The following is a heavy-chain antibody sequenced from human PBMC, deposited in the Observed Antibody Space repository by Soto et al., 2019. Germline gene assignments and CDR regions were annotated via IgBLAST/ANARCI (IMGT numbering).Heavy chain of an antibody. J-gene: IGHJ6*02. CDR2: ISSSSSYI. D-gene: IGHD5-18*01. V-gene: IGHV3-21*01. CDR1: GFTFSSYS. Sequence: PGGSLRLSCAASGFTFSSYSMNWVRQAPGKGLEWVSSISSSSSYIYYADSVKGRFTISRDNAKNSLYLQMNSLRAEDTAVYYCARERWIQLWRYYYGMDVWGQGTTVTVSS. CDR3: ARERWIQLWRYYYGMDV.